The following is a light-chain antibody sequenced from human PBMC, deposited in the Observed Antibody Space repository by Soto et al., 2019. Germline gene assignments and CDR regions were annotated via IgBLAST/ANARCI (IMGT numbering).Light chain of an antibody. J-gene: IGKJ5*01. Sequence: DIQMTQSPSTLSASVGDRVTITCRASESTSSWLAWYQQKPGKAPKLLIYGASSLQSGVPSRFSGTGAGTEFTLTISSLQPEDFATYYCLQHNSYPPTFGQGTRLEIK. CDR2: GAS. CDR1: ESTSSW. V-gene: IGKV1-5*01. CDR3: LQHNSYPPT.